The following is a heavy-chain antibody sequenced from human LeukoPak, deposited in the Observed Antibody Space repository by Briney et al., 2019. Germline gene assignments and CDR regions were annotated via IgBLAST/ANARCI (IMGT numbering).Heavy chain of an antibody. CDR2: ISAYNGNT. CDR3: ATVVPAAPPGGYYYMDV. CDR1: GYTFTSYG. J-gene: IGHJ6*03. D-gene: IGHD2-2*01. Sequence: GASVTVSCKASGYTFTSYGISRVRQAPGQGLEGMGWISAYNGNTNYAQKLQGRVTMTTDTSTSTAYMELRSLRSDDTAVYYCATVVPAAPPGGYYYMDVWGKGTTVTVSS. V-gene: IGHV1-18*01.